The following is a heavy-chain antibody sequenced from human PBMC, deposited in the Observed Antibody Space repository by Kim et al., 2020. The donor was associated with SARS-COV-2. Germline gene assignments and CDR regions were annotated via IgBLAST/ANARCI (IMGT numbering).Heavy chain of an antibody. CDR1: GFTFSSYS. CDR2: ISSSSSTI. CDR3: ARRMATTDP. D-gene: IGHD5-12*01. Sequence: GGSLRLSCAASGFTFSSYSMNWVRQAPGKGLEWVSYISSSSSTIYYADSVKGRFTISRDNAKNSLYLQMNSLRAEDTAVYYCARRMATTDPWGQGTLVTVSS. V-gene: IGHV3-48*04. J-gene: IGHJ5*02.